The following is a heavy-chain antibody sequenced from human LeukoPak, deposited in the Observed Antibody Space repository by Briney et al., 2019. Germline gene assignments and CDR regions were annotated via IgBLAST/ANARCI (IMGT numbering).Heavy chain of an antibody. J-gene: IGHJ4*02. V-gene: IGHV3-48*01. CDR3: ARSRGSSGSYPFDY. CDR2: ISSSSSTI. CDR1: GFTFSSYS. D-gene: IGHD1-26*01. Sequence: GGSLRLSCAASGFTFSSYSMNWVRQAPGKGLEWVSYISSSSSTIYYAGSVKGRFTIFRDNAKNSLFLQMNSLRAEDTAVYYCARSRGSSGSYPFDYWGQGTLVTVSS.